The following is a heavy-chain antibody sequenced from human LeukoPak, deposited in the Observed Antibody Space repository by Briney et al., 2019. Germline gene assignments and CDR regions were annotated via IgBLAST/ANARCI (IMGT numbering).Heavy chain of an antibody. CDR3: ARGGGFGSPPGF. V-gene: IGHV4-4*07. CDR2: IYASGST. D-gene: IGHD1-26*01. Sequence: SETLSLTCTVSGDSISSYYWSWIRQPAGKGLEWIGRIYASGSTNYNPSLKSRVTMSLDTSKNQFSLKLASVTAADTAVYYCARGGGFGSPPGFWGQGALVTVSS. CDR1: GDSISSYY. J-gene: IGHJ4*02.